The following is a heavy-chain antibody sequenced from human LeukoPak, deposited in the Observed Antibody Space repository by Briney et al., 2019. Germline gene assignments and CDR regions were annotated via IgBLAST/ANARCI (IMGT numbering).Heavy chain of an antibody. CDR3: ARDPYSGSYGPYYYYYMDV. CDR2: ITTSSTYI. CDR1: GFTFSSYN. J-gene: IGHJ6*03. Sequence: GGPLRLSCAASGFTFSSYNMTWVRQPPGKGPEWVSSITTSSTYIYYPAPVRGRFTISRDNAKNSLYLQMDSLRVEDTAVYYCARDPYSGSYGPYYYYYMDVWGKGTTVSISS. D-gene: IGHD1-26*01. V-gene: IGHV3-21*06.